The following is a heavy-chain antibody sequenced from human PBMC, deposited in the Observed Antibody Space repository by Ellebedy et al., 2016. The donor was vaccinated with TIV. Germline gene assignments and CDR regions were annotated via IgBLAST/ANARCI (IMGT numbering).Heavy chain of an antibody. J-gene: IGHJ4*02. D-gene: IGHD6-19*01. V-gene: IGHV4-39*01. CDR1: GGSISSSSYY. CDR3: ARREAVAGTFAY. Sequence: SETLSLTXTVSGGSISSSSYYWGWIRQPPGKGLEWIGSIYYSGSTYYNPSLKSRVTISVDTSKNQFSLKLSSVTAADTAVYYCARREAVAGTFAYWGQGTLVTVSS. CDR2: IYYSGST.